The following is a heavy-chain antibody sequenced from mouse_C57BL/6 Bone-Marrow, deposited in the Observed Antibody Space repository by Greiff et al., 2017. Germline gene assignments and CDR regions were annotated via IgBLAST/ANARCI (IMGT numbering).Heavy chain of an antibody. Sequence: VQLQQPGTELVKPGASVKLSCKASGYTFTSYWMHWVKQRPGQGLEWIGNINPSNGGTNYNEKFKSKATLTVDKSSSTAYMQLSSLTSEYSAVYYCLYDGYYEKTWFAYWGQGTLVTVSA. D-gene: IGHD2-3*01. CDR2: INPSNGGT. V-gene: IGHV1-53*01. CDR3: LYDGYYEKTWFAY. CDR1: GYTFTSYW. J-gene: IGHJ3*01.